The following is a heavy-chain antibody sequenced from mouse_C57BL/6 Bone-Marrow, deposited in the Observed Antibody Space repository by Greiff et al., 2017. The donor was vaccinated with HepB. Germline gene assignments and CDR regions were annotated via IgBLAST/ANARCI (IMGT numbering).Heavy chain of an antibody. CDR2: INPSTGGT. D-gene: IGHD1-1*01. Sequence: EVKLMESGPELVKPGASVKISCKASGYSFTGYYMNWVKQSPEKSLEWIGEINPSTGGTTYNQKFKAKATLTVDKSSSTAYMQLKSLTSEDSAVYYCARSLLLRSWYFDVWGTGTTVTVSS. V-gene: IGHV1-42*01. CDR3: ARSLLLRSWYFDV. J-gene: IGHJ1*03. CDR1: GYSFTGYY.